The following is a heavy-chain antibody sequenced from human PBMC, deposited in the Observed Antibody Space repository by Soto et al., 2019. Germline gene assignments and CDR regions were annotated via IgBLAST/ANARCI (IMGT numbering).Heavy chain of an antibody. V-gene: IGHV4-39*01. CDR3: ARHGPDYYGSGRVSGFDP. J-gene: IGHJ5*02. D-gene: IGHD3-10*01. Sequence: QLQLQESGPGLVKPSETLSLTCTVSGGSISSSSYYWGWIRQPPGKGLGWIGSIYYSGSTYYNPSLKSRVTISVDTSKNQFSLKLSSVTAADTAVYYWARHGPDYYGSGRVSGFDPWGQGTLVTVSS. CDR2: IYYSGST. CDR1: GGSISSSSYY.